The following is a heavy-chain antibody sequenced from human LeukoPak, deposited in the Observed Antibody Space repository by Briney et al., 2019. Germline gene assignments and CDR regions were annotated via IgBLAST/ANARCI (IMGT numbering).Heavy chain of an antibody. CDR3: ARGGTGYYGEICYYYYYGMDV. CDR1: GYTFTSYD. Sequence: GASVKVSCKASGYTFTSYDINWVRQATGQGLEWMGWMNPNSGNTGYAQKFQGRVTMTRNTSISTAYMELSSLRSEDTAVYYCARGGTGYYGEICYYYYYGMDVWGQGTTVTVSS. J-gene: IGHJ6*02. V-gene: IGHV1-8*01. D-gene: IGHD3/OR15-3a*01. CDR2: MNPNSGNT.